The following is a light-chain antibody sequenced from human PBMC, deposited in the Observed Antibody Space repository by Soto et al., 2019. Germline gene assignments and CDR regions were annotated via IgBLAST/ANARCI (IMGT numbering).Light chain of an antibody. V-gene: IGKV3-11*01. CDR2: DAS. CDR3: QQRSNWQIT. J-gene: IGKJ5*01. CDR1: QSISDT. Sequence: EIVMTQSPATLSVSPGGRATLSCRASQSISDTLAWYQQKPGQAPRFLIYDASNRATGIPARFSGSGSGTDFTLTISSLEPEDFAVYYCQQRSNWQITFGQGTRLEIK.